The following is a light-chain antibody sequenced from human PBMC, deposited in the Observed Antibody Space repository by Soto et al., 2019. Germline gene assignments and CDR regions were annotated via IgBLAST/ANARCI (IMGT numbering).Light chain of an antibody. CDR3: QQYNSYST. J-gene: IGKJ1*01. Sequence: IVLTQSPGTLSLSPGERASVSCRASQSVSSDYLAWYQQKPGQAPRLLIYGASSRATGIPDRFSGSGSGTDFALTINRLEPDDFAVYYCQQYNSYSTFGQGTKVEIK. CDR2: GAS. CDR1: QSVSSDY. V-gene: IGKV3-20*01.